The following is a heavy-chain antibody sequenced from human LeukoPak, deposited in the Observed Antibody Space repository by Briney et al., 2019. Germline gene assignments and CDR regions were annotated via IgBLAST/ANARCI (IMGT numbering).Heavy chain of an antibody. Sequence: GGSLRLSCAASGXTFSSYSMNWVRQAPGKGLEWVSSISSSSSYIYYADLVKGRFTISRDNAKNSLYLQMNSLRAEDTAVYYCARDGFQGHDYGDYPDAFDIWGQGRMVTVSS. D-gene: IGHD4-17*01. V-gene: IGHV3-21*01. CDR3: ARDGFQGHDYGDYPDAFDI. CDR2: ISSSSSYI. J-gene: IGHJ3*02. CDR1: GXTFSSYS.